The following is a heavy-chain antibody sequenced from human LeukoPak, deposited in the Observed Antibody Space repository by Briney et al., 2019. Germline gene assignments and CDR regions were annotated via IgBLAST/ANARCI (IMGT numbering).Heavy chain of an antibody. Sequence: PSETLSLTCTVSGGSIRSSYYYWGWIRQPPGKGLEWIGSIYDSGSTYYNPSLKSRVTISVDTSKNQFSLKLSSLTAADTAVYYCARDPGDYLDYWGQGTLVTVSS. CDR2: IYDSGST. J-gene: IGHJ4*02. CDR3: ARDPGDYLDY. V-gene: IGHV4-39*07. D-gene: IGHD3-10*01. CDR1: GGSIRSSYYY.